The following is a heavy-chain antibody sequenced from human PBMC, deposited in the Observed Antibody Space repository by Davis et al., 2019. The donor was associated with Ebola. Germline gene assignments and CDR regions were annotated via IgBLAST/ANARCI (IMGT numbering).Heavy chain of an antibody. Sequence: ESLKISCAASGFTVSSNYMSWVRQAPGKGLEWIGSIYYSGSTYYNPSLKSRVTISVDTSKNQFSLKLSSVTAADTAVYYCARLVVPAAIGWGWFDPWGQGTLVTVSS. CDR1: GFTVSSNY. CDR3: ARLVVPAAIGWGWFDP. J-gene: IGHJ5*02. CDR2: IYYSGST. V-gene: IGHV4-39*01. D-gene: IGHD2-2*01.